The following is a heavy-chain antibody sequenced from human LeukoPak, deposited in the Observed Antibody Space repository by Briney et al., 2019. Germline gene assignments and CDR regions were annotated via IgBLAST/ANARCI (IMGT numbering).Heavy chain of an antibody. D-gene: IGHD3-10*01. CDR3: ARGELIRGVLARSPRPRLYYGMDV. J-gene: IGHJ6*02. CDR2: SYTTGSA. V-gene: IGHV4-4*07. CDR1: GGSIRDSY. Sequence: SETPSLTCTVSGGSIRDSYWNWIRLPAGRGLEWIGRSYTTGSASYNPSLKSRVTMSFDMSSNQFSLRLTSVTAADTAVYFCARGELIRGVLARSPRPRLYYGMDVWGQGTTVIVSS.